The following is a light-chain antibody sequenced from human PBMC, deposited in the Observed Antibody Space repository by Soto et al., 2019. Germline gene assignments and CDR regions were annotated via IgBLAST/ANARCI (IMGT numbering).Light chain of an antibody. Sequence: IVMTQSPATLYLFPGKRVNLSCSARQSVGSNLAWYQQKPGQAPMLLIYGASNRATGIPARFSGSGSETEFTIKISSLQAEDSAVYFCQQYNNWPTWTFGQGTKVDIK. J-gene: IGKJ1*01. V-gene: IGKV3-15*01. CDR1: QSVGSN. CDR2: GAS. CDR3: QQYNNWPTWT.